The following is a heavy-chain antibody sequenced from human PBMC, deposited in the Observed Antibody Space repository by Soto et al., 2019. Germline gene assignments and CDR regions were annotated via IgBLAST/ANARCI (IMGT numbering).Heavy chain of an antibody. V-gene: IGHV3-30*18. CDR3: AKDSQSGYDSPDY. D-gene: IGHD5-12*01. J-gene: IGHJ4*02. CDR2: ISYDGSNK. Sequence: GGSLRLSCAASGFTFSSYGMHWVRQAPGKGLEWVAVISYDGSNKYYADSVKGRFTISRDNSKNTLYLQMNSLRAEDTAVYYCAKDSQSGYDSPDYWGQGTLVTVSS. CDR1: GFTFSSYG.